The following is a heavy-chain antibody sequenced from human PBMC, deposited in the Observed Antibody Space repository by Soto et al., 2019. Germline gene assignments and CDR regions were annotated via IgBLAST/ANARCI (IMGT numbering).Heavy chain of an antibody. CDR2: ITNDATNT. Sequence: EVQLLESGGGLVQPGGSLRLSCAASGFPFRDFAMGWVHQVPGKGLEWLSVITNDATNTHYADVVKGRFTISRDNAKDTLWLQLDSLRAGDTALYYCARFFDFWGGHGGLDSWGQGTLVTVSS. V-gene: IGHV3-23*01. CDR3: ARFFDFWGGHGGLDS. D-gene: IGHD3-3*01. J-gene: IGHJ5*01. CDR1: GFPFRDFA.